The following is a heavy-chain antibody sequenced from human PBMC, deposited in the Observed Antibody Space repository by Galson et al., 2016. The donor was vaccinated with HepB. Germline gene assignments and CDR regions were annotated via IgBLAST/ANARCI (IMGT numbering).Heavy chain of an antibody. D-gene: IGHD5-12*01. CDR1: GLIVRSNF. CDR3: AKSSGYDLPNLDF. Sequence: SLRLSCAASGLIVRSNFMTWVRQGPGKGLEWVATIYNDGDTFYADSVKGRFSISRDNPKSLVSLQLNSLRVEDTPIYYCAKSSGYDLPNLDFWGQGTLVSVSS. V-gene: IGHV3-53*01. CDR2: IYNDGDT. J-gene: IGHJ4*02.